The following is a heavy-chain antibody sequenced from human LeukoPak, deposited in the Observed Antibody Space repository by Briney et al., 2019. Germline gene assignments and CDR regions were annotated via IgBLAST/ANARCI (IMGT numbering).Heavy chain of an antibody. V-gene: IGHV4-31*03. CDR2: IYYSGST. Sequence: PSETLSLTCTVSGGSISGGGYYWSWIRQHPGKGLEWIGYIYYSGSTYYNPSLKSRVTISVDTSKNQFSLKLSSVTAADTAVYYCARLYLPAEYYDFWSSHRDPEKYYFDYWGQGTLVTVSS. CDR3: ARLYLPAEYYDFWSSHRDPEKYYFDY. D-gene: IGHD3-3*01. J-gene: IGHJ4*02. CDR1: GGSISGGGYY.